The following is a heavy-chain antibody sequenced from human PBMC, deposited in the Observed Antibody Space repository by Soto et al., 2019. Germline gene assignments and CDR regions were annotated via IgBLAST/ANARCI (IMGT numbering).Heavy chain of an antibody. Sequence: SETLSLTCTVSGGSMNAHFWSWIRQSAGKGLEWIGHIYISGTTMYNPSLKSRVTMSVDPPKNQLSLKLTSVTAADSAVYYCARINGGSPDFWGQGTLVTVSS. CDR2: IYISGTT. J-gene: IGHJ4*02. D-gene: IGHD2-15*01. CDR3: ARINGGSPDF. CDR1: GGSMNAHF. V-gene: IGHV4-4*07.